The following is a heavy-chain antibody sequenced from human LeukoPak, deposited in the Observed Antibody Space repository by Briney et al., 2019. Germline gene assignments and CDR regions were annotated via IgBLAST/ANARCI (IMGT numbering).Heavy chain of an antibody. CDR3: ARDSVARSSSSVANWFDP. J-gene: IGHJ5*02. V-gene: IGHV3-23*01. CDR1: RFTFSSYA. D-gene: IGHD6-13*01. CDR2: ISGSGGST. Sequence: GGSLRLSCAASRFTFSSYAMSWVRQAPGKGLEWVSAISGSGGSTYYADSVKGRFTISRDNSKNTLYLQMNSLRAEDTAVYYCARDSVARSSSSVANWFDPWGQGTLVTVSS.